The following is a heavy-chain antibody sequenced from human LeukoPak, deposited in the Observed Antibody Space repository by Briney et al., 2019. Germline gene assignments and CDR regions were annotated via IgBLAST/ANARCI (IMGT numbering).Heavy chain of an antibody. CDR1: GFTFSSYG. CDR2: ISYDGSNK. Sequence: GGSLRLSCAASGFTFSSYGMHWVCQAPGKGLEWVAVISYDGSNKYYADSVKGRFTISRDNSKNTLYLQMNSLRAEDTAVYYCAKDSSDPYYYYGMDVWGQGTTVTVSS. D-gene: IGHD6-6*01. V-gene: IGHV3-30*18. J-gene: IGHJ6*02. CDR3: AKDSSDPYYYYGMDV.